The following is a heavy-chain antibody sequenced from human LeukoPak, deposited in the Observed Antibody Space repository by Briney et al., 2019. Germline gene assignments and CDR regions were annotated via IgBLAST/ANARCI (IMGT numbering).Heavy chain of an antibody. D-gene: IGHD3-3*01. CDR3: ARALGRLRFLEWLLNYFDY. CDR2: ISENGGRT. J-gene: IGHJ4*02. CDR1: GFTFRRYA. Sequence: GGSLRLSCAASGFTFRRYAMSWVRQAPGKGLEWISVISENGGRTYYADSVKGRFIISTDNSKNTLYLQMNSLRAEDTAVYYCARALGRLRFLEWLLNYFDYWGQGTLVTVSS. V-gene: IGHV3-23*01.